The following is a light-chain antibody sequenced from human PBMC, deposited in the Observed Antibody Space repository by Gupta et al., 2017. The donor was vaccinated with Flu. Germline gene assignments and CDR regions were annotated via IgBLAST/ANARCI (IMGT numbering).Light chain of an antibody. Sequence: IQMTQSPSSLSPSVGDRVTITCRASQTVTSFLNWYQHKPGNAPKLLIYSTSNLQSGVPRRFSGSGSGTDFTLTIRSLQPEDVATYYCQQSYTTPWTFGQGTKVEI. CDR2: STS. V-gene: IGKV1-39*01. CDR1: QTVTSF. J-gene: IGKJ1*01. CDR3: QQSYTTPWT.